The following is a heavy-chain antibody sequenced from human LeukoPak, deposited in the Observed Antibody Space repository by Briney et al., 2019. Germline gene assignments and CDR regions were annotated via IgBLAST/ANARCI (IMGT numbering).Heavy chain of an antibody. V-gene: IGHV3-33*06. CDR2: IWYDGSNK. CDR3: AKDERWLQFSDY. CDR1: GFTFRNYG. D-gene: IGHD5-24*01. J-gene: IGHJ4*02. Sequence: GGSLRLSCAASGFTFRNYGMEWVRQAPGKGLEWVAVIWYDGSNKYYADSVKGRFTISRDNSKNTLYLQMNSLRAEDTAVYYCAKDERWLQFSDYWGQGTLVTVSS.